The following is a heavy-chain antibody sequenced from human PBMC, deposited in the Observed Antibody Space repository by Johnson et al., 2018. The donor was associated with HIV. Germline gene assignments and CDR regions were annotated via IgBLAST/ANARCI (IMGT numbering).Heavy chain of an antibody. CDR1: GFTFSSYD. CDR3: ARAIGDGYPGMKAFDI. CDR2: IGTAGDT. D-gene: IGHD5-24*01. V-gene: IGHV3-13*01. Sequence: VQLVESGGGLVQPGGSLRLSCAASGFTFSSYDMHWVRQATGKGLEWVSAIGTAGDTYYPGSVKGRFTISRENAKNSLYLQMNSLRAGDTAVYYCARAIGDGYPGMKAFDIWCQGTMVTVSS. J-gene: IGHJ3*02.